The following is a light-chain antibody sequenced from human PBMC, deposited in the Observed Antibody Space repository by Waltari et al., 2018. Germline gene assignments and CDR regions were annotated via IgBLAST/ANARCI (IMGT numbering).Light chain of an antibody. Sequence: SSELTQDPAVSVALGQTVRITCPGESLIRRYTSWYQQKTGQAPVLVMYGHNKRPSGIPDRFSGSSSGDTSSLTITGTQAEDEADYYCNSRDSSGKVLFGGGTKLTVL. V-gene: IGLV3-19*01. J-gene: IGLJ3*02. CDR2: GHN. CDR3: NSRDSSGKVL. CDR1: SLIRRY.